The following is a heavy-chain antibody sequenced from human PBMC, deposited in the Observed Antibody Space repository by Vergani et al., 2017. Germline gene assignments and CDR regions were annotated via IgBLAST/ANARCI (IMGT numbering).Heavy chain of an antibody. CDR1: GGSISSYY. D-gene: IGHD5-18*01. CDR2: IYYSGST. CDR3: ARSSGGYSYGPGGLDY. V-gene: IGHV4-59*01. J-gene: IGHJ4*02. Sequence: QVHLQESGPGLVKPSETLSLTCTFSGGSISSYYWSWIRQPPGKGLEWIGYIYYSGSTNYNPSLKSRVTISVDTSKNQFPLKLSSVTAADTAVYYCARSSGGYSYGPGGLDYWGQGTLVTVSS.